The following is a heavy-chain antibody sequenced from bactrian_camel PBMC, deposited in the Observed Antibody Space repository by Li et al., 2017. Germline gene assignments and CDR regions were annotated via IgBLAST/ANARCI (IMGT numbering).Heavy chain of an antibody. V-gene: IGHV3S53*01. D-gene: IGHD1*01. CDR3: AAAAWRQICPPLRSGFGV. Sequence: VQLVESGGGSVQAGGSLTLSCSASQSSYRSCMGWFRQAPGKERERVAVMDSRGTTSYADSVKDRFTISRDNALNTVFLQMNSLKPEDTAMYYCAAAAWRQICPPLRSGFGVWGQGTQVTVS. J-gene: IGHJ6*01. CDR2: MDSRGTT. CDR1: QSSYRSC.